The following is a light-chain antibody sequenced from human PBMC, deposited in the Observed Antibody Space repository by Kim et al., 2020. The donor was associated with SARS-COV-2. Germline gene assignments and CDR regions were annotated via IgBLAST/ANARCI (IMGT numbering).Light chain of an antibody. J-gene: IGLJ3*02. V-gene: IGLV6-57*03. CDR1: TATIASRF. Sequence: KTITTSCTRSTATIASRFVQWYQQRPGSAPTTVIYEDDRRPSGVPVRFSGSLDSSSNSASLTISGLKSEDEADYYCQSSDSNSNWVFGGGTKVTVL. CDR2: EDD. CDR3: QSSDSNSNWV.